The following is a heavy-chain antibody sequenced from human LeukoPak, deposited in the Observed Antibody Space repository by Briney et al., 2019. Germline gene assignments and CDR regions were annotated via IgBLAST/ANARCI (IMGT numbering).Heavy chain of an antibody. D-gene: IGHD6-19*01. J-gene: IGHJ4*02. Sequence: GGSLRLSCAASGFTFGSYSMNWVRQAPGKGLEWVSSISSSSSYIYYADSVKGRFTISRDNAKNSLYLQMNSLRAEDTAVYYCARDGIAVATLDYWGQGTLVTVSS. V-gene: IGHV3-21*01. CDR2: ISSSSSYI. CDR1: GFTFGSYS. CDR3: ARDGIAVATLDY.